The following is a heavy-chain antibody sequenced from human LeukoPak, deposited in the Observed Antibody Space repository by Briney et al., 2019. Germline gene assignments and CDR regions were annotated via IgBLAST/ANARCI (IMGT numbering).Heavy chain of an antibody. V-gene: IGHV3-13*04. J-gene: IGHJ3*01. CDR1: GFTFSSHD. CDR3: ARVTVRNAFDL. D-gene: IGHD4-17*01. CDR2: IGTDGAT. Sequence: GGSLRRSCVASGFTFSSHDMHWVRQATGEGLEWVSAIGTDGATYYPGSLKGRFTISRENAKNSLYLHMNSLRAGDTAVYYCARVTVRNAFDLWGQGTVVTVSS.